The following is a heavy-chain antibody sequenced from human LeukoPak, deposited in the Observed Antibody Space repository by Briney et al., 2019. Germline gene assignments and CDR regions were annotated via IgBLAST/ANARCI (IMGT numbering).Heavy chain of an antibody. CDR1: GGSISSSSYS. CDR3: ARHRPQPYFDY. Sequence: PSETLSLTCTVSGGSISSSSYSWGWIRQPPGKGLEWIGSIYYSGSTYYNPSLKSRVTISVDTSKNQFSLKLSSVTAADTAVYYCARHRPQPYFDYWGQGTLVTVSS. CDR2: IYYSGST. V-gene: IGHV4-39*01. J-gene: IGHJ4*02.